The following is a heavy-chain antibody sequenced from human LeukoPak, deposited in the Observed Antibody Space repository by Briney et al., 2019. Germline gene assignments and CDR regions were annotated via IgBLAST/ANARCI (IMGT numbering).Heavy chain of an antibody. CDR2: IIPILGIA. D-gene: IGHD2-2*01. V-gene: IGHV1-69*02. CDR1: GGTFSSYT. CDR3: ARSAPHCSSTSCSPVD. J-gene: IGHJ4*02. Sequence: RSSVKVSCKAPGGTFSSYTISWVRQAPGQGLEWMGRIIPILGIANYAQKFQGRVTITADKSTSTAYMELSSLRSEDTAVYYCARSAPHCSSTSCSPVDWGQGTLVTVSS.